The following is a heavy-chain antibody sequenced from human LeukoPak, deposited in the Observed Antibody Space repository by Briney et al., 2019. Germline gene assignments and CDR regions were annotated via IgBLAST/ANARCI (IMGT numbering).Heavy chain of an antibody. CDR1: GYTFTSYY. CDR3: ARHMNTGSGSHYGRFDS. J-gene: IGHJ4*02. CDR2: INPSGGST. V-gene: IGHV1-46*01. D-gene: IGHD3-10*01. Sequence: ASVKVSCKASGYTFTSYYMHWVRQAPGQGLEWMGIINPSGGSTSYAQKFQGRVTMTRDTSTSTVYMELSSLRSEDTAVYYCARHMNTGSGSHYGRFDSWGQGTLVTVSS.